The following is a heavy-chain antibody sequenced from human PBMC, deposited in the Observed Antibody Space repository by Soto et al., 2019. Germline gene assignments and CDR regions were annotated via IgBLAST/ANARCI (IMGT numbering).Heavy chain of an antibody. CDR3: AREVSIYILTGLLNWFDP. V-gene: IGHV4-34*01. J-gene: IGHJ5*02. D-gene: IGHD3-9*01. CDR2: INHSGST. CDR1: GGSFSGYY. Sequence: PSETLSLTCAVYGGSFSGYYWSWIRQPPGKGLEWIGEINHSGSTNYNPSLKSRVTISVDTSKNQFSLKLSSVTAADTAVYYCAREVSIYILTGLLNWFDPWGQGTLVTVSS.